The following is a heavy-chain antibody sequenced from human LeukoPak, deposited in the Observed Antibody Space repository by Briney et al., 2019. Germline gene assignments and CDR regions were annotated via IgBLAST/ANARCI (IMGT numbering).Heavy chain of an antibody. CDR1: GFTFSSNW. CDR2: INQDGNQK. Sequence: GGSLRLSCAASGFTFSSNWMIWFRQAPGKGLEWVANINQDGNQKDYVDSVKGRFTISRDNAKSSVYLQMNNLGVEDTATYYCAKDKYYNVCDYWGQGTLVTVSS. V-gene: IGHV3-7*01. CDR3: AKDKYYNVCDY. J-gene: IGHJ4*02. D-gene: IGHD2/OR15-2a*01.